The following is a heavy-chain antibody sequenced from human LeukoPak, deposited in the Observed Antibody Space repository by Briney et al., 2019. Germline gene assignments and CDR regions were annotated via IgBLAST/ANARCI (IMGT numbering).Heavy chain of an antibody. CDR1: GFTFDDYA. CDR2: ISWNSGSI. Sequence: GGSLRLSCAASGFTFDDYAMHWVRQAPGKGLEWVSGISWNSGSIGYADSVKGRFTISRDIAKNSLYLQMNSLRAEDTALYYCAKGSGYDSSGYHDYWGQGTLVTVSS. J-gene: IGHJ4*02. D-gene: IGHD3-22*01. V-gene: IGHV3-9*01. CDR3: AKGSGYDSSGYHDY.